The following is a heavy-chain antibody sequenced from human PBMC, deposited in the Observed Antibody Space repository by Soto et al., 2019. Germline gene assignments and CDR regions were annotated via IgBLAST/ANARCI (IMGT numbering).Heavy chain of an antibody. D-gene: IGHD3-3*01. Sequence: PSETLSLTCTVSGGSISSYYWSWIRQPPGKGLEWIGYIYYSGSTNYNPSLKSRVTISVDTSKNQFSLKLSSVTAADTAVYYCARHDQYYDFWSPRDKAYYYYYMDVWGKGTTVTVSS. J-gene: IGHJ6*03. CDR1: GGSISSYY. CDR2: IYYSGST. V-gene: IGHV4-59*08. CDR3: ARHDQYYDFWSPRDKAYYYYYMDV.